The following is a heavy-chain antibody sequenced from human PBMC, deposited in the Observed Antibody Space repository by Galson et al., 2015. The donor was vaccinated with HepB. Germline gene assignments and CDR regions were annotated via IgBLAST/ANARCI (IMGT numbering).Heavy chain of an antibody. CDR1: GYSFTSYW. D-gene: IGHD4-17*01. J-gene: IGHJ2*01. V-gene: IGHV5-51*01. CDR2: IYPGDSDT. CDR3: ASTLDYGAPRDYWYFDL. Sequence: QSGAEVKKPGESLKISCKGSGYSFTSYWIGWVRQMPGKGLEWMGIIYPGDSDTRYSPSFQGQVTISADKSISTAYLQWSSLKASDTAMYYCASTLDYGAPRDYWYFDLWGRGTLVTVSS.